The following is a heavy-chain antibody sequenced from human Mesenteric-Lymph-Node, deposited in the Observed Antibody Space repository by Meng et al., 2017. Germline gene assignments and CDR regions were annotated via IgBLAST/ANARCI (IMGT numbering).Heavy chain of an antibody. CDR1: GYSISSGYY. CDR3: ARGIIRYFDWLLSYYYYYGMDV. D-gene: IGHD3-9*01. V-gene: IGHV4-38-2*02. J-gene: IGHJ6*02. Sequence: SETLSLTCTVSGYSISSGYYWGWIRQPPGKGLEWIGSIYHSGSTYYNPSLKSRVTISVDTSKNQFSLKLSSVTAADTAVYYCARGIIRYFDWLLSYYYYYGMDVWGQGTMVTVSS. CDR2: IYHSGST.